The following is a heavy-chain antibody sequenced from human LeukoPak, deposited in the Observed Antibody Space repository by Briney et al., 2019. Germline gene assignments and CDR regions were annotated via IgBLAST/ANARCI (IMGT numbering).Heavy chain of an antibody. CDR3: ARDGNQLLYTDDAFDI. CDR1: GFTVSSHY. V-gene: IGHV3-66*01. Sequence: GGSLRLSCAASGFTVSSHYMSWVRQAPGKGLEWVSVIYSGDNTYYADSVKGRFTISRDNSKNTLYLQMNSLRAEDTAVYYCARDGNQLLYTDDAFDIWGQGTMVTVSS. CDR2: IYSGDNT. J-gene: IGHJ3*02. D-gene: IGHD2-2*02.